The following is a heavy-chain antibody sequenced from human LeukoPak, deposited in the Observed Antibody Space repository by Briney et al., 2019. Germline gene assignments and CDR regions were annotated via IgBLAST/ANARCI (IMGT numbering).Heavy chain of an antibody. CDR3: ARSWVAGYGTVLDY. CDR2: IYPGDSDT. V-gene: IGHV5-51*01. D-gene: IGHD6-19*01. Sequence: GESLKISCKGSGFSFTNYWIGWVRQMPGKGLEWQGIIYPGDSDTRYSPSFQGQVTISVDKYISTAYLQWSSLKASDTAMYYCARSWVAGYGTVLDYWGQGTLVSVSS. J-gene: IGHJ4*02. CDR1: GFSFTNYW.